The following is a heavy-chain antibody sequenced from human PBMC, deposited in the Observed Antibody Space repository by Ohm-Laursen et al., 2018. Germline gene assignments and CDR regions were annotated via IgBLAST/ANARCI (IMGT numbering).Heavy chain of an antibody. D-gene: IGHD1-7*01. CDR2: ISGSSDYI. V-gene: IGHV3-21*06. J-gene: IGHJ4*02. Sequence: GSLRLSCSASGSTFSSFSMNWVRQAPGKGLEWVSSISGSSDYIYYADSVKGRFTIYRDNAKNSLYLQMSSLRAEDTAVYYCARVLSNWNYDYWGQGTLVTVSS. CDR3: ARVLSNWNYDY. CDR1: GSTFSSFS.